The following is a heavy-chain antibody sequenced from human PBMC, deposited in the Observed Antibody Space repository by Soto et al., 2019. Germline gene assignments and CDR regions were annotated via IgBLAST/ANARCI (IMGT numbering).Heavy chain of an antibody. Sequence: QVQLVESGGGVAQPGRSLRLSCAASGFTFSSYGMDWVRQAPGKGLEWVAVIWYDGSNKYYADSVKGRFAISRDNSKKTLYLQMNSLRAEDTAVYYCARWGISAGDYWGQGTLVTVSS. CDR3: ARWGISAGDY. V-gene: IGHV3-33*01. J-gene: IGHJ4*02. CDR2: IWYDGSNK. D-gene: IGHD6-13*01. CDR1: GFTFSSYG.